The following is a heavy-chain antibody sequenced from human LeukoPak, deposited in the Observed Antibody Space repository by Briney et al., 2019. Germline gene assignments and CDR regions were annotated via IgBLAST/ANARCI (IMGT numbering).Heavy chain of an antibody. CDR2: ISAYNGNT. D-gene: IGHD2-2*01. Sequence: ASVKVSCKASGYTFTSYGISWVRQAPGQGLEWMGWISAYNGNTNYAQKLQGRVTMTTDTSTSTAYMELRSLRSDDTAVYYCARDIVVVPAAVSFDPWGQGTLVTVSS. CDR3: ARDIVVVPAAVSFDP. J-gene: IGHJ5*02. V-gene: IGHV1-18*01. CDR1: GYTFTSYG.